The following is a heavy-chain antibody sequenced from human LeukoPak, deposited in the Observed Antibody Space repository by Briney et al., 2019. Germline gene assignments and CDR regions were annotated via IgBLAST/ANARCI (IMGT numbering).Heavy chain of an antibody. CDR2: IIPIFGTA. D-gene: IGHD4-17*01. CDR3: ARGGTYGDYSGAYYYYYYGMDV. CDR1: GGTFSSYA. J-gene: IGHJ6*02. Sequence: ASVKVSCKAPGGTFSSYAISWVRQAPGQGLEWMGGIIPIFGTANYAQKFQGRVTITADESTSTAYMELSSLRSEDTAVYYCARGGTYGDYSGAYYYYYYGMDVWGQGTTVTVSS. V-gene: IGHV1-69*13.